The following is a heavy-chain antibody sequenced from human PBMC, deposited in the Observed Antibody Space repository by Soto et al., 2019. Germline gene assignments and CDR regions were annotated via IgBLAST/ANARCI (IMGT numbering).Heavy chain of an antibody. D-gene: IGHD5-12*01. CDR1: GFTFSSYA. J-gene: IGHJ5*02. CDR2: ISGSGGST. Sequence: ESGGGLVQPGGSLRLSCAASGFTFSSYAMSWVRQAPGKGLEWVSAISGSGGSTYYADSVKGRFTISRDNSKNTLYLQMNSLRAEDTAVYYCAKGRDIVATVGGWFDPWGQGTLVTVSS. V-gene: IGHV3-23*01. CDR3: AKGRDIVATVGGWFDP.